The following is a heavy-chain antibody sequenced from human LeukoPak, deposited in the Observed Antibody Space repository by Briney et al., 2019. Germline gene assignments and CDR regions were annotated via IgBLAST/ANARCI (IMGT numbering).Heavy chain of an antibody. Sequence: PSETLSLTCAVYGGSFSGYYWSWIRQPPGKGLEWIGEINHSGSTNYNPSLKSRVTISVDTSKNQFSLKLSSVTAADTAVYYCARNSSVGATTKGFDYWGQGTLVTVSS. D-gene: IGHD1-26*01. CDR1: GGSFSGYY. J-gene: IGHJ4*02. CDR3: ARNSSVGATTKGFDY. CDR2: INHSGST. V-gene: IGHV4-34*01.